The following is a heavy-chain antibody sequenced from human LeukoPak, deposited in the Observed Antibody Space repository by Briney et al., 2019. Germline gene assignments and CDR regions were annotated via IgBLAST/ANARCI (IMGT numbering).Heavy chain of an antibody. CDR3: ARATVYKTTVLIDP. CDR2: IYYSGST. J-gene: IGHJ5*02. V-gene: IGHV4-59*01. Sequence: PSETLSLTCTVSGGSIISYYWSWIRQPPGKGLEWIGYIYYSGSTNYNPSLKSRVTISVDTSKNQFSLKLSSVTAADTAVYYCARATVYKTTVLIDPWGQGTLVTVSS. CDR1: GGSIISYY. D-gene: IGHD4-11*01.